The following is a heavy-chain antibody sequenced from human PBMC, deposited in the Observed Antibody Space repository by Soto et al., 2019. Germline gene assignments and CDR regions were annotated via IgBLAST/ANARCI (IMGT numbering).Heavy chain of an antibody. CDR3: AKCQVVPGVSGWCNYFDP. CDR2: IRENSGST. CDR1: GFTLSTYA. J-gene: IGHJ5*02. V-gene: IGHV3-23*01. Sequence: EVQLLESGGDLVQPGGSLRLSCAASGFTLSTYAMNWVRQAPGKGLEWVSSIRENSGSTDYADSVKGRFTISRDNXXXXXXXXXXXXXVDDTTVYYCAKCQVVPGVSGWCNYFDPWGQGTLVTVSS. D-gene: IGHD2-2*01.